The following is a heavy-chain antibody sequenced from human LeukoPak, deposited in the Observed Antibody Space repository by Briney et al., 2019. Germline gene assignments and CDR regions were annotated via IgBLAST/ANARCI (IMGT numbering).Heavy chain of an antibody. V-gene: IGHV3-30*18. CDR2: ILYDGTNK. Sequence: GGSLRLSCVASGFTFNNYGMHWVRQAPGKGLEWVAVILYDGTNKNYADSVKGRFTIPRDNSKNTLYLQMNSLRAEDTAVYHCAKDRGYCSSASCYKPADYWGQGTLLTVSS. CDR1: GFTFNNYG. CDR3: AKDRGYCSSASCYKPADY. D-gene: IGHD2-2*02. J-gene: IGHJ4*02.